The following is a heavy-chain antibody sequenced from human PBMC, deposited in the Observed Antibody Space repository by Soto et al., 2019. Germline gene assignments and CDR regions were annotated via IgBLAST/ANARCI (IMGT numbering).Heavy chain of an antibody. D-gene: IGHD3-3*01. V-gene: IGHV3-30*18. Sequence: QVQVVESGGGVVQPGRSLRLSCAASGVTLRSYGMHWVRQAPGKGLEWVAAISYDGSNKYYADSVKGRFTISRDIPQNTLYLQMNSLRAEDTAVYYCAKGGSWSGHNWGQGTLVTVSS. J-gene: IGHJ4*02. CDR2: ISYDGSNK. CDR1: GVTLRSYG. CDR3: AKGGSWSGHN.